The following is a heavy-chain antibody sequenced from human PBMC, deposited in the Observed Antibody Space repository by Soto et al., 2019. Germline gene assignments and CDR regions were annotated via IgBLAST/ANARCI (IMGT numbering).Heavy chain of an antibody. CDR2: IYYSGST. D-gene: IGHD1-20*01. J-gene: IGHJ4*02. CDR3: ARHPNDGITGTPLYYFDY. CDR1: GGSISSSSYY. V-gene: IGHV4-39*01. Sequence: SETLSLTCTVSGGSISSSSYYWGWIRQPPGKGLEWIGSIYYSGSTYYNPSLKSRVTISVDTSKNQFSLKLSSVTAADTAVYYCARHPNDGITGTPLYYFDYWGQGTLVTVSS.